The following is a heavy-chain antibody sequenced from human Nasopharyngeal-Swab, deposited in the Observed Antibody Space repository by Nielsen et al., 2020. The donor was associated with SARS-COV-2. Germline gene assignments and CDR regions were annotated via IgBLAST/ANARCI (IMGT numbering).Heavy chain of an antibody. J-gene: IGHJ4*02. Sequence: ASLLVSCNASCYIFTSYDINWLRQATAQGLEWMGWMNHNSGNTGYAQKLLGRLTMTRNTSISTAYMVLSSLISDDTAVYYCGRSDYDSSGYFHWGQGTLVTVSS. CDR2: MNHNSGNT. CDR1: CYIFTSYD. CDR3: GRSDYDSSGYFH. D-gene: IGHD3-22*01. V-gene: IGHV1-8*01.